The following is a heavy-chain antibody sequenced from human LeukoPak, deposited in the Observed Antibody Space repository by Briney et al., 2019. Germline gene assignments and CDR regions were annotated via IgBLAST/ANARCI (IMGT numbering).Heavy chain of an antibody. V-gene: IGHV3-21*06. Sequence: PGGSLRLSCAASGFTVSSYGMNWVRQPPGKGLEWVSSITSISSSINYADSVKGRLTISRDNAKNSIYVQMKSLRAEDTAVYYCARARGSSWSTDAFDIWGKGTTVTVSS. D-gene: IGHD6-13*01. CDR1: GFTVSSYG. CDR2: ITSISSSI. J-gene: IGHJ3*02. CDR3: ARARGSSWSTDAFDI.